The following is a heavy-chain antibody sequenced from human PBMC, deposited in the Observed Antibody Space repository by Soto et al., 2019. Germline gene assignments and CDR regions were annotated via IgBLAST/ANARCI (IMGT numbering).Heavy chain of an antibody. CDR3: ARSLTYYDSFSEGLKGYFDL. Sequence: QVQLQESGPGLVKPSQTLSLTCTVSGGSISSGGNYWSWIRQHPGKGLEWIGYIYYSGSTYYNPSLKSRVTIIVDTSKNQFSLKLSSVTAADTAVYYCARSLTYYDSFSEGLKGYFDLWGRGTLVTVSS. CDR1: GGSISSGGNY. D-gene: IGHD3-9*01. CDR2: IYYSGST. J-gene: IGHJ2*01. V-gene: IGHV4-31*03.